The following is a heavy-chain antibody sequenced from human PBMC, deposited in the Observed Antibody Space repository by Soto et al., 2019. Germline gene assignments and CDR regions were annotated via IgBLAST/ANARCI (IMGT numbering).Heavy chain of an antibody. Sequence: ETLSLISAASGASISGSYYFWAWLRQSPGKGPEWIGSAFYTGFTSYNPSLESRVSVSVDTSKSQFSLKLSAVTAADTAVYYCATSQKGYNWNYFDHWGHGALVTVSS. CDR1: GASISGSYYF. J-gene: IGHJ4*01. CDR2: AFYTGFT. D-gene: IGHD1-20*01. V-gene: IGHV4-39*01. CDR3: ATSQKGYNWNYFDH.